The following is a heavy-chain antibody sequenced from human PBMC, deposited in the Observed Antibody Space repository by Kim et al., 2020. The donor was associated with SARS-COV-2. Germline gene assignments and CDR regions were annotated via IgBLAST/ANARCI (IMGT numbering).Heavy chain of an antibody. CDR3: AKDFGSGWEKVTYYFDY. D-gene: IGHD6-19*01. V-gene: IGHV3-30*18. J-gene: IGHJ4*02. CDR1: GFTFSSYG. CDR2: ISYDGSNK. Sequence: GGSLRLSCAASGFTFSSYGMHWVRQAPGKGLEWVAVISYDGSNKYYADSVKGRFTISRDNSKNTLYLQMNSLRAEDTAVYYCAKDFGSGWEKVTYYFDYWGQGTLVTVSS.